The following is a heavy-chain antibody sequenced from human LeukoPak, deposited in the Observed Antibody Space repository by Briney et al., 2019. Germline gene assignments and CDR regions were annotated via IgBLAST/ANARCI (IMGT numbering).Heavy chain of an antibody. V-gene: IGHV1-2*02. Sequence: ASVKASCKASGYTFTGYYMHSVRQAPGQGLEWMGWINPNSGGTNYAQKFQGRVTMTRDTSISTAYMELSRLRSDDTAVYYCARDREERPFDYWGQGTLVTVSS. CDR2: INPNSGGT. CDR1: GYTFTGYY. J-gene: IGHJ4*02. D-gene: IGHD1-26*01. CDR3: ARDREERPFDY.